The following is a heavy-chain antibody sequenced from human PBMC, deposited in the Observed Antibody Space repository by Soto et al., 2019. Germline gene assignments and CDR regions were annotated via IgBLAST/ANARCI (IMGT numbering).Heavy chain of an antibody. D-gene: IGHD6-13*01. J-gene: IGHJ4*02. CDR1: GFTVSSNY. V-gene: IGHV3-66*01. CDR2: IYGAAST. CDR3: ARDGPSRSRYYFDY. Sequence: EVQLVESGGGLVQLGGSLRLSCAASGFTVSSNYMNWVRQAPGKGLEWVSIIYGAASTYYADSVKGRFTISRDNSKNTLYLQMNSLRAEDTAVYYCARDGPSRSRYYFDYWGQGTLVTVSS.